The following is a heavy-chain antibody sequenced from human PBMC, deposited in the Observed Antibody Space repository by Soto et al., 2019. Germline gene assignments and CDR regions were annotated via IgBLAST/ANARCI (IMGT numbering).Heavy chain of an antibody. J-gene: IGHJ5*02. D-gene: IGHD2-15*01. Sequence: QVQLQESGPGLVKPSQTLSLTCTVSGGSISSGGYYWSWIRQHPGKGLEWIGYIYYSGSTYYNPSLKSRVTISVDTSKNQFSLKLSSVTAADTAVYYCARDRGLYCRGGSCLQRTNWFDPWGQGTLVTVSS. CDR2: IYYSGST. V-gene: IGHV4-31*03. CDR1: GGSISSGGYY. CDR3: ARDRGLYCRGGSCLQRTNWFDP.